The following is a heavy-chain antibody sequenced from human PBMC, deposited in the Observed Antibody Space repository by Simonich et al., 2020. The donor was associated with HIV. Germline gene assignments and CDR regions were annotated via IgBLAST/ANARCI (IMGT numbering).Heavy chain of an antibody. V-gene: IGHV4-59*12. D-gene: IGHD3-22*01. J-gene: IGHJ2*01. CDR3: ARRGHYYDSFDL. CDR2: IYYSGST. Sequence: QVQLQESGPGLVKPSETLSLTCTVSGGSISTYYWSWIRQPPGKGLEWIGYIYYSGSTNYNHSLKRRVTISVDTSKNQFALKRSSVTAADTAVYYCARRGHYYDSFDLWGRGTLVTVSS. CDR1: GGSISTYY.